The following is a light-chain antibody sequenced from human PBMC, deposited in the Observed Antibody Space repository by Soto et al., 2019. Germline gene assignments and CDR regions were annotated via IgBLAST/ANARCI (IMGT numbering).Light chain of an antibody. Sequence: QSALTQPASVSGSPGQSITISCNGTSSDVGGYNYLSWYQQHPGKAPRVMIYEVSNRPSGVSNRFSGSKSGNTASLTISGLQAEDEADYFCSSYTTSGTPVFGGGTKLTVL. CDR2: EVS. J-gene: IGLJ3*02. CDR1: SSDVGGYNY. V-gene: IGLV2-14*01. CDR3: SSYTTSGTPV.